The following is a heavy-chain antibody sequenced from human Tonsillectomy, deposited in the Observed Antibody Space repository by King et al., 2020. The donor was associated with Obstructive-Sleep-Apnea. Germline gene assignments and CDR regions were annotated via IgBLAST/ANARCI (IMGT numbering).Heavy chain of an antibody. D-gene: IGHD3-22*01. CDR3: ARSVYDSSGYCGHFDY. Sequence: VQLQESGPGLVKPSQTLSLTCTVSGGSISSGGYYWNWIRQHPGKGLEWIGYIYYSGSTYYNPSLKSRVTISVDTSKNQFSLKLSSVTAADTAVYYCARSVYDSSGYCGHFDYWGQGTLVTVSS. CDR2: IYYSGST. J-gene: IGHJ4*02. V-gene: IGHV4-31*03. CDR1: GGSISSGGYY.